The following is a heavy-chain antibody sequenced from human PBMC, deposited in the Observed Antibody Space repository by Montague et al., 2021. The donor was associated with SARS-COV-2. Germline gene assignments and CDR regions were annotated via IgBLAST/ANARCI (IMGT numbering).Heavy chain of an antibody. D-gene: IGHD2-2*01. V-gene: IGHV4-59*01. J-gene: IGHJ2*01. CDR1: GVSTSSYY. Sequence: SETLSLTCTVSGVSTSSYYWSWIRQPLGKGLEWIGCIYYSGSTNYNPSLKSRVTISVDTSKTQFSLKLTSVTAADTAVYYCARTLLVVSAASRYFDLWGRGTLVTVSS. CDR3: ARTLLVVSAASRYFDL. CDR2: IYYSGST.